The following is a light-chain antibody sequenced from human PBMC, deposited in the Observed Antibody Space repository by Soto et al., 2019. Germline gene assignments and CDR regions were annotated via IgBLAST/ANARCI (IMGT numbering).Light chain of an antibody. V-gene: IGKV1-33*01. CDR2: DAS. CDR3: QQNDNLLT. Sequence: DIQMTQSPSSLSASVGDRVTITCQASQDISNYLNWYQQKPGKAPKLLIYDASNLETGVPSRFSGSGSGTDFTFTISSLQPEDIATYYCQQNDNLLTFGGGTKVDIK. J-gene: IGKJ4*01. CDR1: QDISNY.